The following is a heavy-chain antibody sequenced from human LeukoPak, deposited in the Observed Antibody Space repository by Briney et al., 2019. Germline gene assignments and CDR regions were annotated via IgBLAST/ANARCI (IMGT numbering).Heavy chain of an antibody. CDR1: GGSISIYY. V-gene: IGHV4-59*01. D-gene: IGHD2-2*02. CDR2: IYYSGST. Sequence: SETLSLTCTVSGGSISIYYWSWIRQPPGKGLEWIGYIYYSGSTNYNPSLKSRVTISVDTSKNQFSLKLSSVTAADTAVYYCARAATSYCSSTSCYTGLFFDYWGQGTLVTVSS. J-gene: IGHJ4*02. CDR3: ARAATSYCSSTSCYTGLFFDY.